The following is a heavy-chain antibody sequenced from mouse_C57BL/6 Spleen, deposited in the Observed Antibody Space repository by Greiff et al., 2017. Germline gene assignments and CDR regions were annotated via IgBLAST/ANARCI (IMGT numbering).Heavy chain of an antibody. V-gene: IGHV3-6*01. J-gene: IGHJ2*01. CDR2: ISYDGSN. CDR1: GYSITSGYY. CDR3: AREIYYGSSYYFDY. D-gene: IGHD1-1*01. Sequence: EVQRVESGPGLVKPSQSLSLTCSVTGYSITSGYYWNWIRQFPGNKLAWMGYISYDGSNNYNPSLKNRISITRDTSKNQFVLKLNSVTTEDTATYYCAREIYYGSSYYFDYWGQGTTLTVSS.